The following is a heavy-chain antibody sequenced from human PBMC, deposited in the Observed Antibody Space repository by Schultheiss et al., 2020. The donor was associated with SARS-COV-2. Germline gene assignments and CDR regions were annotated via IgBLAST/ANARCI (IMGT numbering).Heavy chain of an antibody. D-gene: IGHD5-18*01. CDR1: GYTFTSYV. CDR2: ISAYNGNT. J-gene: IGHJ4*02. V-gene: IGHV1-18*01. CDR3: ARDSPTRTAIPRAGLCKHDY. Sequence: ASVKVSCKASGYTFTSYVISWVRQAPGQGLEWMGWISAYNGNTNYAQKLQGRVTMTTDTSTSTAYMELRSLRSDDTAVYYCARDSPTRTAIPRAGLCKHDYWGQGTLVTVSS.